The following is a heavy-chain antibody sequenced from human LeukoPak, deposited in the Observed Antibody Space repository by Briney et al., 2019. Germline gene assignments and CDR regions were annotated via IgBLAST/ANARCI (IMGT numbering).Heavy chain of an antibody. J-gene: IGHJ4*02. CDR2: IYSGGST. CDR3: AKDMGYSYGLLDY. D-gene: IGHD5-18*01. V-gene: IGHV3-53*01. CDR1: GFSVSSKN. Sequence: GGSLRLSCAASGFSVSSKNIGWVRQAPGKGLEWVSVIYSGGSTYYADSVKGRFTISRDNSKNTLYLQMNSLRVEDTAVYYCAKDMGYSYGLLDYWGQGTLVTVSS.